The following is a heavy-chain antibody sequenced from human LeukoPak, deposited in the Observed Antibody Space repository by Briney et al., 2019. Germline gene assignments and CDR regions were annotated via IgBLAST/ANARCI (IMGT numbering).Heavy chain of an antibody. Sequence: ASVKVSCKASGYTFTSYGISWVRQAPGQGLERMGWISAYNGNTNYAQKLQGRVTMTTDTSTSTAYMELRSLRSDDTAVYYCARTPYYYDSSGYRVDNWFDPWGQGTLVTVSS. CDR1: GYTFTSYG. J-gene: IGHJ5*02. V-gene: IGHV1-18*01. CDR2: ISAYNGNT. CDR3: ARTPYYYDSSGYRVDNWFDP. D-gene: IGHD3-22*01.